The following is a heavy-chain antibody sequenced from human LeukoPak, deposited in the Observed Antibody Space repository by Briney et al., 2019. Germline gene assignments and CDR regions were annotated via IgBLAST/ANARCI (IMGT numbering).Heavy chain of an antibody. CDR3: AKDTTYYYDSSGYYLGY. Sequence: GGSLRLSCAASGFTFSSYGMHWVRLAPGKGLEWVAVIWYDGSNKYYADSVKGRFTIPRDNSKNTLYLQMNSLRAEDTAVYYCAKDTTYYYDSSGYYLGYWGQGTLVTVSS. CDR2: IWYDGSNK. CDR1: GFTFSSYG. V-gene: IGHV3-30*02. D-gene: IGHD3-22*01. J-gene: IGHJ4*02.